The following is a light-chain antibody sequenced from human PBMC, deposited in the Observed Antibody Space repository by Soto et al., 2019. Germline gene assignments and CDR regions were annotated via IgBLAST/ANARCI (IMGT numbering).Light chain of an antibody. J-gene: IGLJ2*01. CDR2: EVS. CDR1: SSDVGGYNY. Sequence: QSALTQPPSAXXXPGQSVTISCTGTSSDVGGYNYVSWYQQHPGKAPKLMIYEVSKRPSGVPDRFSGSKSGNTASLTVSGLQAEDEADYYCSSYAGSNNVVFGGGTKLTVL. V-gene: IGLV2-8*01. CDR3: SSYAGSNNVV.